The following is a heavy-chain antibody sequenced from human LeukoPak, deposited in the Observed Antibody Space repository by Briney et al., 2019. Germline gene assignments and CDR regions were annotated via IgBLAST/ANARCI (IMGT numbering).Heavy chain of an antibody. D-gene: IGHD2-2*01. J-gene: IGHJ4*02. V-gene: IGHV4-38-2*02. Sequence: SETLSLTCTVSGYSISSGYYWGWIRQPPGKGLEWIGSIYHSGSTYYNPSLKSRVTISVDTSKHQFSLKLSSVTAADTAVYYCAREGVVVPAAMPGAGDYWGQGTLVTVSS. CDR1: GYSISSGYY. CDR3: AREGVVVPAAMPGAGDY. CDR2: IYHSGST.